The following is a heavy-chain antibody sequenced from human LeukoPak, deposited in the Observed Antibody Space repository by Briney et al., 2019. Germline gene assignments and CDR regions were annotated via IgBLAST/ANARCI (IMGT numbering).Heavy chain of an antibody. J-gene: IGHJ4*02. V-gene: IGHV4-34*01. CDR1: GGSFSGYY. CDR2: INHSGST. D-gene: IGHD3-10*01. Sequence: SETLSLTCAVYGGSFSGYYWSWIRQPPGKGLVWIGEINHSGSTNYNPSLKSRVTIPVDTSKNQFSLKLSSVTAADTAVYYCARGDRIGFGELFDYWGQGTLVTVSS. CDR3: ARGDRIGFGELFDY.